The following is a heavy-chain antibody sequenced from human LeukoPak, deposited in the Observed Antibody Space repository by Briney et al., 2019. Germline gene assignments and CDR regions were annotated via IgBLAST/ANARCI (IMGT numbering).Heavy chain of an antibody. D-gene: IGHD3-16*01. CDR1: GDSLSTMTW. J-gene: IGHJ5*02. CDR3: VKKGYDTTRWFDP. V-gene: IGHV4-4*02. CDR2: IYHSGTT. Sequence: SETLSLTCGVSGDSLSTMTWWNWVRQSPGKGLQWIGEIYHSGTTNYNPSLQSRITMSLDTSRNQFSLTLTSVTAADTAVYYCVKKGYDTTRWFDPWGPRSAVAVSS.